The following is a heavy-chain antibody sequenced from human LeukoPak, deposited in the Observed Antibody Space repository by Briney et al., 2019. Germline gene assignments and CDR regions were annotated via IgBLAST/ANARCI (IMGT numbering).Heavy chain of an antibody. J-gene: IGHJ4*02. Sequence: GGSLRLSCAASGITFSNAWMTWVTQAPGKGLEWVGRIYKRSNGEKTHYGASVKGRYTMSRDEAKSTLYRQMNSVKTEDTAVYYCTTYSSGSCPFGGQGTLVTVPS. D-gene: IGHD6-19*01. CDR1: GITFSNAW. CDR2: IYKRSNGEKT. V-gene: IGHV3-15*01. CDR3: TTYSSGSCPF.